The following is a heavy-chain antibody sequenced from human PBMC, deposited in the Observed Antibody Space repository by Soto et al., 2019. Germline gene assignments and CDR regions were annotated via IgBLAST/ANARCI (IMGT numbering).Heavy chain of an antibody. V-gene: IGHV5-51*01. J-gene: IGHJ6*02. Sequence: GESLKISCKGSGYSFTSYWIGWVRQMPGKGLEWMGIIYPGDSDTRYSPSFQGQVTISADKSISTAYLQWSSLKASDTAMYYCARHYSSGYSLYYYYGMDVWGQGTTVTVSS. CDR2: IYPGDSDT. CDR1: GYSFTSYW. CDR3: ARHYSSGYSLYYYYGMDV. D-gene: IGHD3-22*01.